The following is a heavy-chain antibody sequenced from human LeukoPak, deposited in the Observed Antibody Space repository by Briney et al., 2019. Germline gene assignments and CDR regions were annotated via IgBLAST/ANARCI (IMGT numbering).Heavy chain of an antibody. CDR1: GFTFTDYW. Sequence: GGSLRLSCTASGFTFTDYWIYWIRQAPGKGLDWVSLIYSAGGTSYADSVKGRFTISKDNSKNTLYLQMNRLRLEDTAVYYCASSNCDGDCYLDYWGQGTLVTVSS. CDR3: ASSNCDGDCYLDY. D-gene: IGHD2-21*02. V-gene: IGHV3-53*01. J-gene: IGHJ4*02. CDR2: IYSAGGT.